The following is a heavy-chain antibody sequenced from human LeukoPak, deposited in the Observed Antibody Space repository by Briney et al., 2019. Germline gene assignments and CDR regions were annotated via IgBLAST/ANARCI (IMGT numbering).Heavy chain of an antibody. CDR3: ARDGYCSSTSCYKGDYYYYGTDV. D-gene: IGHD2-2*02. CDR1: GFTFSSYG. Sequence: GRSLRLSCAASGFTFSSYGMHWVRQAPGKGLEWVAVIWYDGSNKYYADSVKGRFTISRDNSKNTLYLQMNSLRAEDTAVYYCARDGYCSSTSCYKGDYYYYGTDVWGQGTTVTVSS. J-gene: IGHJ6*02. CDR2: IWYDGSNK. V-gene: IGHV3-33*01.